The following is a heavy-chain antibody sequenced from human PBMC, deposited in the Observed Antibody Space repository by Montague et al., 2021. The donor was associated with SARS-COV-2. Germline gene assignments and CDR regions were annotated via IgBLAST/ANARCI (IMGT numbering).Heavy chain of an antibody. CDR3: ARERQVGAMDY. CDR1: GGSFSGYY. D-gene: IGHD1-26*01. V-gene: IGHV4-34*01. Sequence: TLSLTCAVYGGSFSGYYWSWIRQPPGKGLEWIGEIYHSGSTNYNPSLKSRVTISVDTSKNQFSLRLSSVTAADTAVYYCARERQVGAMDYWGQGTLVTVSS. CDR2: IYHSGST. J-gene: IGHJ4*02.